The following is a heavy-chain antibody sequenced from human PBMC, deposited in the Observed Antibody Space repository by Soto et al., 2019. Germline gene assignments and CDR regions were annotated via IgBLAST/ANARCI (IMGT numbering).Heavy chain of an antibody. D-gene: IGHD6-19*01. CDR3: ARAGIAVADSGFGPYYFDY. CDR1: GYTFTMYG. Sequence: ASVKVSCKASGYTFTMYGIAWVRQTPGEGLEWLGWISTYRGDTKHVQSLQGRVTMTADASTSTAYMELGSLTSDDTAVYYCARAGIAVADSGFGPYYFDYWGQGTLVTVSS. CDR2: ISTYRGDT. V-gene: IGHV1-18*01. J-gene: IGHJ4*02.